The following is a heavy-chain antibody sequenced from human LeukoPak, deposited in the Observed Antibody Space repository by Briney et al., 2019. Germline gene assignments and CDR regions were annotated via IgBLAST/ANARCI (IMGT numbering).Heavy chain of an antibody. D-gene: IGHD6-13*01. CDR3: ARDGAPRDLAAAGTFDY. CDR1: AFTFSSYS. J-gene: IGHJ4*02. V-gene: IGHV3-48*01. CDR2: ISSSSSTI. Sequence: AGSLTLSCAAAAFTFSSYSMNWVRQPPGKGLEWVSYISSSSSTIYYAGSVKGRFTISREKAKNSLYLQMNSLRAEDTAVYYCARDGAPRDLAAAGTFDYWGQGTLVTVSS.